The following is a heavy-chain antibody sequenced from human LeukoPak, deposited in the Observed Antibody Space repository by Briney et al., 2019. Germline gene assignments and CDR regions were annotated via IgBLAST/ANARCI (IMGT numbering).Heavy chain of an antibody. J-gene: IGHJ4*02. Sequence: GGSLRLSCAASGVTFSNYWMSWVRQAPGKGLEWVANINQDGSEEYYVDSLKGRFTISRDNAKNSLYLQMNSLRADDTAVYYCARYCSIGSCFDYWGQGTLVTASS. V-gene: IGHV3-7*02. CDR3: ARYCSIGSCFDY. CDR2: INQDGSEE. D-gene: IGHD2-15*01. CDR1: GVTFSNYW.